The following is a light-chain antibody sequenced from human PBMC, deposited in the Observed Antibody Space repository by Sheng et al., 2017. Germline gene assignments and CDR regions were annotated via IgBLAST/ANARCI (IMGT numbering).Light chain of an antibody. CDR1: SGHSSYG. J-gene: IGLJ3*02. CDR3: QTWATGIQV. Sequence: QLVLTQSPSASASLGASVKLTCTLSSGHSSYGIAWHQQQPEKGPRFLMNINSDGSHSKGDGIPDRFSGSSSGTERYLTITSLQSEDEADYYCQTWATGIQVFGGGTKLTVL. V-gene: IGLV4-69*01. CDR2: INSDGSH.